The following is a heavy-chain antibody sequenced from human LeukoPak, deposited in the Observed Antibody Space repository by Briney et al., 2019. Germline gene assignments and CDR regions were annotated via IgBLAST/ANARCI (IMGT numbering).Heavy chain of an antibody. D-gene: IGHD3-9*01. CDR1: GYSFSSYW. J-gene: IGHJ4*02. CDR3: ASLHRLFSLDY. Sequence: GESLKISCKGSGYSFSSYWIGWVRQMPGKGLEWMGIIYPGDSDTRYSPSFQGQVTISADKSISTAYLQWSSLKASDTAMYCCASLHRLFSLDYWGQGTLVTVSS. V-gene: IGHV5-51*01. CDR2: IYPGDSDT.